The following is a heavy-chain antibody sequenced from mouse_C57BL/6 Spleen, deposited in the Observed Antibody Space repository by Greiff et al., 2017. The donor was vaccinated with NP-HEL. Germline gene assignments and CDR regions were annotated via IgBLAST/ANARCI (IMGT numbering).Heavy chain of an antibody. Sequence: VKLQQPGAELVKPGASVKLSCKASGYTFTSYWMHWVKQRPGQGLEWIGMIHPNSGSTNYNEKFKSKATLTVDKSSSTAYMQLSSLTSEDSAVYYSARSESSGYVADCWGQGTTLTVSS. CDR1: GYTFTSYW. D-gene: IGHD3-2*02. CDR2: IHPNSGST. V-gene: IGHV1-64*01. CDR3: ARSESSGYVADC. J-gene: IGHJ2*01.